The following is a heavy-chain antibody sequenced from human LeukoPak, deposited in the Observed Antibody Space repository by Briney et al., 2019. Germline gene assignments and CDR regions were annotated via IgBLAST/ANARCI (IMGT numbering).Heavy chain of an antibody. CDR2: INPSGGST. CDR3: ARVVVGDYIDY. J-gene: IGHJ4*02. CDR1: GYTFSSYY. V-gene: IGHV1-46*01. D-gene: IGHD4-17*01. Sequence: ASVKVSCKASGYTFSSYYMHWVRQAPGQGLEWMGIINPSGGSTSYAQKFQGRVTMTRDTSTSTVYMELSSLRSEDTAVYYCARVVVGDYIDYWGQGTLVTVSS.